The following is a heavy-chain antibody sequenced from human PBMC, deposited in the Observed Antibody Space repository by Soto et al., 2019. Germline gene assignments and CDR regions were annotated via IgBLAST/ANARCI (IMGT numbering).Heavy chain of an antibody. CDR2: INHSGST. CDR3: ARDKITGLFDY. Sequence: SETLSLTCTVSGGSIRTYYRSWIRQPPGKGLEWIGYINHSGSTNYNPSLKSRVTISVDTSKNQFSLKLTSVTAADTAVYYCARDKITGLFDYWGQGTLVTVSS. D-gene: IGHD2-8*02. CDR1: GGSIRTYY. V-gene: IGHV4-59*12. J-gene: IGHJ4*02.